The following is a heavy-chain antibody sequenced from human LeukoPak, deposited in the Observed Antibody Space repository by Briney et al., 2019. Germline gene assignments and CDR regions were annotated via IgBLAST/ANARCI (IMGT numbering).Heavy chain of an antibody. D-gene: IGHD4/OR15-4a*01. CDR3: ARLMTMVTEGNYYYGMDV. CDR1: GGSISSGGYY. Sequence: TSETLSLTRTVSGGSISSGGYYWSWIRQHPGKGLEWIGYIYYSGSTYYNPSLKSRVTISVDTSKNQFSLKLSSVTAADTAVYYCARLMTMVTEGNYYYGMDVWGQGTTVTVSS. CDR2: IYYSGST. V-gene: IGHV4-31*03. J-gene: IGHJ6*02.